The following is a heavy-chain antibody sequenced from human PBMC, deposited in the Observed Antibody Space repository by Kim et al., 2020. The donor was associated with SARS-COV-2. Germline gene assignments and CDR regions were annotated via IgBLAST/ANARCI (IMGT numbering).Heavy chain of an antibody. D-gene: IGHD2-15*01. CDR3: ARARCSSDRCPQYYFSYYGLDV. CDR2: IIPIFDTP. J-gene: IGHJ6*02. Sequence: SVKVSCKTSGGTFSNYAISWVRQAPRQGLEWMGGIIPIFDTPNYEQNFQDRVTITADESTRTAYMELSSLRFEDTAVYYCARARCSSDRCPQYYFSYYGLDVWGQGTTVSVSS. V-gene: IGHV1-69*13. CDR1: GGTFSNYA.